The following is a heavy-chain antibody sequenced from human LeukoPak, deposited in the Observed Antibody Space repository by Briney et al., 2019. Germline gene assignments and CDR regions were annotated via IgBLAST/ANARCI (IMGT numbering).Heavy chain of an antibody. CDR1: GFTFSSYN. CDR2: ISGSDAGT. D-gene: IGHD2-8*01. J-gene: IGHJ4*02. CDR3: AKAPLGRCTSAICYSFDY. Sequence: GGSLRLSCAASGFTFSSYNMNWVRQAPGKGLEWVSAISGSDAGTYYADSVKGRFTISRDNSKNTLYLQMNSLRAEDAAVYYCAKAPLGRCTSAICYSFDYWGQGTLVTVSS. V-gene: IGHV3-23*01.